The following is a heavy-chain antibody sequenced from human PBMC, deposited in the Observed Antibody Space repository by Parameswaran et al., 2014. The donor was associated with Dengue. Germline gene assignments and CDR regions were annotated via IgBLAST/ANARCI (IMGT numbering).Heavy chain of an antibody. D-gene: IGHD2-2*01. J-gene: IGHJ4*02. Sequence: VRQAPGKGLDWVSFISGSGDSTNYADSVKGRFIVSRDNSKNTVFLEMSSLRAEDTAIYYCAKDSSFSSTWSVLEYWGQGTLVTVSS. CDR3: AKDSSFSSTWSVLEY. CDR2: ISGSGDST. V-gene: IGHV3-23*01.